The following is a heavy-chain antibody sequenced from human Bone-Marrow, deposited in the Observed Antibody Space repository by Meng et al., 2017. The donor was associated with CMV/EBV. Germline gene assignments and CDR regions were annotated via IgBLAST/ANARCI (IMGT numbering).Heavy chain of an antibody. Sequence: GESLKISCAASGFTFSSYAMHWVRQAPGKGLEWVAVTLYDGSDEYNVDSVKGRFTISRDNSKNTLYLQMNSLIPEDTAVYYCARDGGPKEYQLLDYGMDVWGQGTTVTVSS. CDR3: ARDGGPKEYQLLDYGMDV. D-gene: IGHD2-2*01. CDR1: GFTFSSYA. CDR2: TLYDGSDE. V-gene: IGHV3-30-3*01. J-gene: IGHJ6*02.